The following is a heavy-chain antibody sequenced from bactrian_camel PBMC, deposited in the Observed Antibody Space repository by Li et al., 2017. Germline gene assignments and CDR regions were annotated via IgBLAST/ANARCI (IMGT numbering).Heavy chain of an antibody. V-gene: IGHV3S6*01. CDR3: ATDHDVTAIMGLGLLNLLY. CDR1: GFTFSSSW. CDR2: IYTDGSGP. Sequence: VQLVESGGGLVQPGGSLRLSCVGSGFTFSSSWMYWVRQAPGKGLEWVSSIYTDGSGPYYAESVKGRLTMSSDNAKNTVYLQMNSLKSEDTALYYCATDHDVTAIMGLGLLNLLYWGQGTQVTVSS. D-gene: IGHD3*01. J-gene: IGHJ4*01.